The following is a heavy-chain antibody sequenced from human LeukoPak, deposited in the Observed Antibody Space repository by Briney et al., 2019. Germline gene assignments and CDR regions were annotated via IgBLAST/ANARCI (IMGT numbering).Heavy chain of an antibody. D-gene: IGHD3-9*01. CDR2: ISAYNGNT. V-gene: IGHV1-18*01. CDR3: ARGTRNYDILTGSAGTFDY. CDR1: GYTFTSYG. J-gene: IGHJ4*02. Sequence: ASVKVSCKASGYTFTSYGISWVRQAPGQGLEWMGWISAYNGNTNYAQKLQGRVTMTTDTSTSTAYMELRSLRSDDTAVYYCARGTRNYDILTGSAGTFDYWGQGTLVTVSS.